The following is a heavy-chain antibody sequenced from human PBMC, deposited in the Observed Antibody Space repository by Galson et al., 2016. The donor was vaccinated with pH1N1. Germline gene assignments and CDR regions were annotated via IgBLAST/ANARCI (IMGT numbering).Heavy chain of an antibody. V-gene: IGHV3-7*05. J-gene: IGHJ5*02. CDR3: AREIGGRGSS. Sequence: SLRLSCAASGFTFSSYWMTWVRQAPGKGLEWVANINQDGSVKYYVDSVKGRFTISRDNAKNSLYLQMNSLRAEDTSVYYCAREIGGRGSSWGQGTLVTVPT. CDR2: INQDGSVK. D-gene: IGHD3-3*01. CDR1: GFTFSSYW.